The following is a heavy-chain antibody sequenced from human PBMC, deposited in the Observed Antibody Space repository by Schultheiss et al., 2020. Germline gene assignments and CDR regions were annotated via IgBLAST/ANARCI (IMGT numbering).Heavy chain of an antibody. CDR3: ARDSAYYDILTGYQEYYYYGMDV. CDR2: IYYSGST. D-gene: IGHD3-9*01. V-gene: IGHV4-31*03. J-gene: IGHJ6*02. CDR1: GGSISSGGYY. Sequence: SETLSLTCTVSGGSISSGGYYWSWIRQHPGKGLEWIGYIYYSGSTYYNPSLKSRVTISVDTSKNQFSLMLSSVTAADTAVYYCARDSAYYDILTGYQEYYYYGMDVWGQGTTVIVSS.